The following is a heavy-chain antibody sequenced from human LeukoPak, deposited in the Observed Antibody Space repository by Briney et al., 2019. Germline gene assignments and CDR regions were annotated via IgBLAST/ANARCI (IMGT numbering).Heavy chain of an antibody. CDR2: IYHSGST. D-gene: IGHD1-26*01. J-gene: IGHJ4*02. CDR3: ARVGSYYVLAYFDY. Sequence: SETLSLTCAVSGGSISSGGYSWSWIRQPPGKGLEWIGYIYHSGSTYFNPSLKSRITISVDRSKNQFSLKLSSVTAADTAVYYCARVGSYYVLAYFDYWGQGTLVTVSS. V-gene: IGHV4-30-2*01. CDR1: GGSISSGGYS.